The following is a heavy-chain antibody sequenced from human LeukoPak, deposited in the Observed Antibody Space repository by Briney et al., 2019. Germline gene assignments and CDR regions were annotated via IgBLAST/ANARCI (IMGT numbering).Heavy chain of an antibody. J-gene: IGHJ4*01. CDR2: INPNIGST. V-gene: IGHV1-2*06. CDR3: ARGHRSIDRWDAGDVLDS. D-gene: IGHD3-9*01. CDR1: GYTFTDYY. Sequence: ASVKVSCKAAGYTFTDYYISWVRQAPGQRLEWMGRINPNIGSTNYAQKFKGRVSMTTDTSTSTAYMELRRLTSDDTAVYLCARGHRSIDRWDAGDVLDSWGQGSLVTVSS.